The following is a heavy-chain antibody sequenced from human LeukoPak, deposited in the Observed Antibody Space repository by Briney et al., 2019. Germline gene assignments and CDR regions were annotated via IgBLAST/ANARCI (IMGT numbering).Heavy chain of an antibody. CDR3: ARGRSSSWNRYYYYYMDV. D-gene: IGHD6-13*01. Sequence: SETLSLTCAVYGGSFSGYYWSWIRQPPGKGLEWIGEINHSGSTNYNPSLKSRVTISVDTSKNQFSLKLSSVTAADTAVYHCARGRSSSWNRYYYYYMDVWGKGTTVTVSS. CDR2: INHSGST. J-gene: IGHJ6*03. CDR1: GGSFSGYY. V-gene: IGHV4-34*01.